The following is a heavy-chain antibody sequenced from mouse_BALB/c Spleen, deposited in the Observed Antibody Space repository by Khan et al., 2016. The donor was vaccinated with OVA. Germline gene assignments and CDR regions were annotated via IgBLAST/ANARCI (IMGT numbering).Heavy chain of an antibody. CDR3: SRSTMITTEFDY. CDR2: INPSNGRT. D-gene: IGHD2-4*01. CDR1: GYTFSSYW. V-gene: IGHV1S81*02. Sequence: QVQLQQPGAELVKPGASVQLSCKASGYTFSSYWMLWVKQRPGQGLEWIGEINPSNGRTNYNEKFRSKATLTVDKSSITAYMQLSSLTSEDSAVYYCSRSTMITTEFDYWGQGTLVTVSA. J-gene: IGHJ3*01.